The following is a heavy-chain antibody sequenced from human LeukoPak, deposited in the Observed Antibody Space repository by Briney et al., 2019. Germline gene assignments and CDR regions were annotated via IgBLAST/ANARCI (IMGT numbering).Heavy chain of an antibody. CDR1: GFTVSSNC. J-gene: IGHJ4*02. CDR2: IYSGGST. D-gene: IGHD2-15*01. CDR3: ARQRRYCSGATCYSGHDY. Sequence: GGSLRLSCAASGFTVSSNCLSWVRQAPGKGLEWVSIIYSGGSTYYADSVKGRFTISRDNSKNTLYLQMNSLRAEDTAVYYCARQRRYCSGATCYSGHDYWGQGTLVIVSS. V-gene: IGHV3-53*01.